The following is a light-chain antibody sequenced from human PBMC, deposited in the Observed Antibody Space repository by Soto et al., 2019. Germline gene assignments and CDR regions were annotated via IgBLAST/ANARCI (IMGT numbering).Light chain of an antibody. CDR1: SSDVGDYKY. Sequence: QSALTQPASVSGSPGQSITISCTGNSSDVGDYKYVSWYQKHPGKAPKALIYEVSNRPSGVSNRFSGSKSGNTASLTISGLQAEDEADYYCSSYTTSDTLVFGPGTKLTVL. CDR2: EVS. J-gene: IGLJ1*01. V-gene: IGLV2-14*01. CDR3: SSYTTSDTLV.